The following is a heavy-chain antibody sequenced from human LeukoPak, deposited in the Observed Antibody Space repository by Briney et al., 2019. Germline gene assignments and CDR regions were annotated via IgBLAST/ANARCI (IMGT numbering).Heavy chain of an antibody. Sequence: SETLSLTCAVYGGSFSGYYWSWIRQPPGKGLEWIGEINHSGSTNYNPSLKSRVTISMDTSKNQFSLKLSSVTAADTAVYYCARDVRNYYDSSGYYLFDYWGQGTLVTVSS. D-gene: IGHD3-22*01. CDR2: INHSGST. V-gene: IGHV4-34*01. CDR1: GGSFSGYY. CDR3: ARDVRNYYDSSGYYLFDY. J-gene: IGHJ4*02.